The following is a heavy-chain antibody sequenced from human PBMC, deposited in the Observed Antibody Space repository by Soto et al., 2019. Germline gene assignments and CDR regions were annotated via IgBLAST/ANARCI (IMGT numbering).Heavy chain of an antibody. V-gene: IGHV4-30-4*01. CDR1: GDYIHVGGYY. CDR2: IYYTGKT. Sequence: SETLSLTCSVSGDYIHVGGYYWTWIRQRPGKGLEWMGYIYYTGKTYYNPSLESRLTMSVDRSKNQFSLRFTSVTAADTAVYFCGRELTSNANCIDPWGQGTLVTVSS. CDR3: GRELTSNANCIDP. D-gene: IGHD2-2*01. J-gene: IGHJ5*02.